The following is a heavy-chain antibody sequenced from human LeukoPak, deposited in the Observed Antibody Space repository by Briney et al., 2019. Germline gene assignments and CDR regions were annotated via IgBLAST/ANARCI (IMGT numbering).Heavy chain of an antibody. J-gene: IGHJ4*02. CDR2: IYYSGST. CDR3: ARSGSGSYRSCFDY. Sequence: NPSETLSLTCTVSGGSISSYYWSWIRQPPGKGLEWIGYIYYSGSTNYNPSLKSRVTISVDTSKNQFSLKLSSVTAADTAVYYCARSGSGSYRSCFDYWGQGTLVTVSS. CDR1: GGSISSYY. D-gene: IGHD3-10*01. V-gene: IGHV4-59*01.